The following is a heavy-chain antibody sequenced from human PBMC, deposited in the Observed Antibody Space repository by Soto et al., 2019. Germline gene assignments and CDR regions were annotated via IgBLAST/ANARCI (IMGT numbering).Heavy chain of an antibody. CDR1: GFTFSSYG. CDR3: AKEGSGYKNWFDP. CDR2: ISYDGSNK. D-gene: IGHD3-3*01. Sequence: QVQLVESGGGVVQPGRSLRLSCAASGFTFSSYGMHWVRQAPGKGLEWVAVISYDGSNKYYADSVKGRFTISRDNSKNTLYLQMNSLRAEDTAVYYCAKEGSGYKNWFDPWGQGTLVIVSS. V-gene: IGHV3-30*18. J-gene: IGHJ5*02.